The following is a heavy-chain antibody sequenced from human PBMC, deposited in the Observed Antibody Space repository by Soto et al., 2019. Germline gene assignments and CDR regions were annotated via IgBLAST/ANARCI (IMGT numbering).Heavy chain of an antibody. CDR3: ARVQQQLVQVFDY. Sequence: PGGSLRLSCAASGFPFSSYSMNWVRQAPGKGLEWVSSISSSSSYIYYADSVKGRFTISRDNAKNSLYLQMNSLRAEDTAVYYCARVQQQLVQVFDYWGQGTLVTVSS. CDR1: GFPFSSYS. J-gene: IGHJ4*02. CDR2: ISSSSSYI. V-gene: IGHV3-21*01. D-gene: IGHD6-13*01.